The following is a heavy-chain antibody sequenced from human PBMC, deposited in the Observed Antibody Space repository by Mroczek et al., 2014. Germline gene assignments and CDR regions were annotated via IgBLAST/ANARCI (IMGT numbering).Heavy chain of an antibody. Sequence: QVQLVQSGGGVVQPGRSLRLSCAASGFTFSSYGMHWVRQAPGKGLEWVAVISYDGSNKYYADSVKGRFTISRDNSKNTLYLQMNSLRAEDTAVYYCAKGVWQWYEYATKGGWFDPWGQGTLVTVSS. CDR3: AKGVWQWYEYATKGGWFDP. J-gene: IGHJ5*02. D-gene: IGHD2-8*01. CDR2: ISYDGSNK. V-gene: IGHV3-30*18. CDR1: GFTFSSYG.